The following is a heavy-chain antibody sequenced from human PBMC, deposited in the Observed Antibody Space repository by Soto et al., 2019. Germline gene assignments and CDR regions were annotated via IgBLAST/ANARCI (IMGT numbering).Heavy chain of an antibody. J-gene: IGHJ4*02. CDR2: IYYSGST. D-gene: IGHD3-3*01. V-gene: IGHV4-39*01. CDR3: ARGTFYDFWSGPHSHYFDY. Sequence: SETLSLTCTVSGGSISSSSYYWGWIRQPPGKGLEWIGSIYYSGSTYYNPSLKSRVTISVDTSKNQFSLKLSSVTAADTAVYYCARGTFYDFWSGPHSHYFDYWGQGTLVTVSS. CDR1: GGSISSSSYY.